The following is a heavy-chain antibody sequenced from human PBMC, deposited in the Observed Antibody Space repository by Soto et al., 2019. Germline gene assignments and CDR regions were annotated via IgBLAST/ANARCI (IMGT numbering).Heavy chain of an antibody. CDR1: GFTFSNAW. V-gene: IGHV3-15*07. D-gene: IGHD3-22*01. Sequence: SGGSLRLSCAASGFTFSNAWMNWVRQAPGKGLEWVGRIKSKTDGGTTDYAAPVKGRFTISRDDSKNTLYLQMNSLKTEDTAVYYCTTEENYYDSSGYYFLPIIDYWGQGTLVTVSS. CDR2: IKSKTDGGTT. J-gene: IGHJ4*02. CDR3: TTEENYYDSSGYYFLPIIDY.